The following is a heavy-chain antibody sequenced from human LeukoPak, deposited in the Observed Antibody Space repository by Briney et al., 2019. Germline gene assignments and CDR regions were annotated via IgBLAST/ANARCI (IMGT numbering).Heavy chain of an antibody. V-gene: IGHV4-61*02. Sequence: SQTLSLTCTVSGGSISSGSYYWSWIRQPAGKGLEWIGRIYTSGSTNYNPSLKSRVTISVDTSKNQFSLKLSSVTAADTAVYYCARSMTMYYSDSSGYYYFDYWGQGTLVSVSS. CDR1: GGSISSGSYY. CDR3: ARSMTMYYSDSSGYYYFDY. J-gene: IGHJ4*02. D-gene: IGHD3-22*01. CDR2: IYTSGST.